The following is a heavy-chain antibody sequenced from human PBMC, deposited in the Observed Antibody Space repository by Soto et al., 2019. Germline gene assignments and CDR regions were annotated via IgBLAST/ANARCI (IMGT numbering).Heavy chain of an antibody. Sequence: ASVKVSCKAPGYTFTDYYMHWVRQAPGQGLEWMGWISPNSGGTNYAQKFQGRVTMTRDTSVSTAYMELSRLRSDDTAVYYCALIVVVPAAGYNWFDPWGQGTLVTVSS. D-gene: IGHD2-2*01. CDR1: GYTFTDYY. CDR3: ALIVVVPAAGYNWFDP. J-gene: IGHJ5*02. CDR2: ISPNSGGT. V-gene: IGHV1-2*02.